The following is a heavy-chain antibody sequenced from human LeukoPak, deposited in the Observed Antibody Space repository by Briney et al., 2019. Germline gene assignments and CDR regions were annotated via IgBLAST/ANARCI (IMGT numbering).Heavy chain of an antibody. J-gene: IGHJ5*02. CDR1: GGSISSYY. V-gene: IGHV4-59*08. D-gene: IGHD6-19*01. Sequence: SETLSLTCTVSGGSISSYYWSWIRQPPGKGLEWIGYVFYSGSTSYSPSLKSRVTISVDTSKNQFSLKVNSVTAADTAVYYCARSPSGGWYNWFDPWGQGTLVTVSS. CDR3: ARSPSGGWYNWFDP. CDR2: VFYSGST.